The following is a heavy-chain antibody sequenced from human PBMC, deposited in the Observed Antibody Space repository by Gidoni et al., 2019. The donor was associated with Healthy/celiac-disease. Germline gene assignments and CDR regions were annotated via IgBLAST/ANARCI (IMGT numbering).Heavy chain of an antibody. D-gene: IGHD6-13*01. V-gene: IGHV1-2*02. Sequence: QVQLVPSAPELKKPGASLTVPCKAFVYTFTGHYMHWVRQAPGKGLEWMGWINPNSGGTNYAQKFQGRVTMTRDTSISTAYMELSRLRSDDTAVYYCAREVAAGTGNWFDPWGQGTLVTVSS. CDR3: AREVAAGTGNWFDP. CDR1: VYTFTGHY. J-gene: IGHJ5*02. CDR2: INPNSGGT.